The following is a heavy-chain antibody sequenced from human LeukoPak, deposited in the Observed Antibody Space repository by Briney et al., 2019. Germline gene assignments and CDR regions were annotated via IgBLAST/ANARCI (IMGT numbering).Heavy chain of an antibody. D-gene: IGHD5-12*01. Sequence: GGSLRLSCAASGFTFSSYSMNWVRQAPGKWLEWVSYISSSSSTIYYADSVKGRFTISRDNAKNSLYLQMNSLRAEETAVYYCARGRGDFDYWGQGTLVTVSS. J-gene: IGHJ4*02. CDR2: ISSSSSTI. CDR3: ARGRGDFDY. V-gene: IGHV3-48*01. CDR1: GFTFSSYS.